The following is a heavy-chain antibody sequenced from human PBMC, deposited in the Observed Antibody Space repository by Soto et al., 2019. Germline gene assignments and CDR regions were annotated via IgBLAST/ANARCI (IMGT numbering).Heavy chain of an antibody. D-gene: IGHD3-16*01. CDR2: ISDDGTRT. J-gene: IGHJ5*01. CDR1: GFTFNTFE. CDR3: VKGGWLDF. Sequence: PGGSLRLSCAASGFTFNTFEMGWVRQAPGRGLEWVSFISDDGTRTYYADAVKGRFTISRDNSKYTLYLQMNSLTVEDTAVYACVKGGWLDFWGQGTLVTVSS. V-gene: IGHV3-23*01.